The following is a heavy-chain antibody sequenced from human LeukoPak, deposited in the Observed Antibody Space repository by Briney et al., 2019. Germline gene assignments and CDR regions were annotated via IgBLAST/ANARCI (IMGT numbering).Heavy chain of an antibody. Sequence: GGSLRLSCAASGFTFSSYGMHWVRQAPGKGLEWVSFIRYDGSNEYYADSVKGRFTISRDSSKNILYLQMNSLRGEDTAVYYCAKGRWGLTINNFDIWGQGTMVTVSS. CDR2: IRYDGSNE. CDR3: AKGRWGLTINNFDI. D-gene: IGHD3-9*01. V-gene: IGHV3-30*02. CDR1: GFTFSSYG. J-gene: IGHJ3*02.